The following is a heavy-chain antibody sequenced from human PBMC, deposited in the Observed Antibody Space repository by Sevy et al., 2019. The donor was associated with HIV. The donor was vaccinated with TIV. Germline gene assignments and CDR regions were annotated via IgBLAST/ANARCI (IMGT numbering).Heavy chain of an antibody. J-gene: IGHJ3*02. CDR2: IYTGGST. CDR3: ARGELRGIIRTYAFDI. V-gene: IGHV4-4*07. D-gene: IGHD3-10*01. CDR1: GGSISSYY. Sequence: SETLSLTCTVSGGSISSYYWSWIRQPAGKGLEWIGRIYTGGSTNYNPSLKSRVTMSVDTSKNQFSLKLTSVTAADTAVYYCARGELRGIIRTYAFDIWGQGTMVTVSS.